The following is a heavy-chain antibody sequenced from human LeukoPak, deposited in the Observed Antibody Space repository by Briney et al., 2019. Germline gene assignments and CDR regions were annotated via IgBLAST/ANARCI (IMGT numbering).Heavy chain of an antibody. CDR2: ISSSSSYI. J-gene: IGHJ3*02. D-gene: IGHD3-10*01. V-gene: IGHV3-21*01. CDR1: GFIFSSYA. CDR3: ARDDYYGSGSYGAFDI. Sequence: GGSLRLSCAASGFIFSSYAMNWVRQAPGKGLEWVSSISSSSSYIYYADSVKGRFTISRDNAKNSLYLQMNSLRAEDTAVYYCARDDYYGSGSYGAFDIWGQGTMVTVSS.